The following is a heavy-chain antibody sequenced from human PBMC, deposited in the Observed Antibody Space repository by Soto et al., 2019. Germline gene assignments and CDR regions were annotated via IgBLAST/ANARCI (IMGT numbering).Heavy chain of an antibody. Sequence: QVQLVQSGAEVKKPGASVKVSCKASGYTFTSYDINWVRQATGQGLEWMGWMNPNSGNTGSPQKFQGRVTMTRNTSISTAYMELSSLRFEDTAVYYWARSPPRVARNNYAGGWFDPWGQGTLVTVSS. CDR2: MNPNSGNT. CDR3: ARSPPRVARNNYAGGWFDP. CDR1: GYTFTSYD. J-gene: IGHJ5*02. V-gene: IGHV1-8*01. D-gene: IGHD4-4*01.